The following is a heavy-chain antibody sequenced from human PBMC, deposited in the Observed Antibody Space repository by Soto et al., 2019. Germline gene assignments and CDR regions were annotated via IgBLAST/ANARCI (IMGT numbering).Heavy chain of an antibody. V-gene: IGHV1-18*01. J-gene: IGHJ4*02. CDR1: GYTFTNYG. Sequence: QVQLVQSGAEVRRPGASVKVSCKASGYTFTNYGINWVRQAPGQGLEWMGWINVDTGNTNYAQKVQGRVTMTTDTSTSTAYMELRSLRSDDTAMYSCARGGTTYYESWKIDYWGQGTLITVSS. D-gene: IGHD3-3*01. CDR2: INVDTGNT. CDR3: ARGGTTYYESWKIDY.